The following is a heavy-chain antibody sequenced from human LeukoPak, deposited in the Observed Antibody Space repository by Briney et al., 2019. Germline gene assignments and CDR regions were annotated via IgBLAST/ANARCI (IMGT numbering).Heavy chain of an antibody. J-gene: IGHJ4*02. V-gene: IGHV4-39*01. Sequence: SETLSLSCTVSGGSISSSRYYWGWIRQPPGQGLEWIGTIPYSGNAYYSPSLKSRVTISVDTSKNQFSLKVSSVTAADTAVYYCARYCYSDIGGLHAIDYWGQGTLVTVSS. D-gene: IGHD2/OR15-2a*01. CDR1: GGSISSSRYY. CDR2: IPYSGNA. CDR3: ARYCYSDIGGLHAIDY.